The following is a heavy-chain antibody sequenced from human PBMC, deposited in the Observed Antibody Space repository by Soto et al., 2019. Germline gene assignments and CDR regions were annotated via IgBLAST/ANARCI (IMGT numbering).Heavy chain of an antibody. CDR2: IYYSGST. CDR1: GGSISSGGYY. Sequence: SETLSLTCTVSGGSISSGGYYWSWIRQHPGKGLEWIGYIYYSGSTYYNPSLKSRVTISVDTSKNQFSLKLSSVTAADTAVYYCARDDIVVVPAAIGGYYYYYIDVWGKGTTVTVSS. V-gene: IGHV4-31*03. D-gene: IGHD2-2*02. J-gene: IGHJ6*03. CDR3: ARDDIVVVPAAIGGYYYYYIDV.